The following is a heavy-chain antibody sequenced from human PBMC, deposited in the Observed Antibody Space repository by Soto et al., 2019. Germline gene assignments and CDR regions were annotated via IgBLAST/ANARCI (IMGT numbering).Heavy chain of an antibody. Sequence: EVQLVESGGGLVQPGRSLRLSCAASGFTFDDYAMHWVRGVPGKGLEWVSSISWNSNIIGYADSVKGRFTISRDNAKNSLYLQMNSLRPEDTALYYCAKGGPDGFCSGGRCYFDYWGQGTLVTVSS. V-gene: IGHV3-9*01. CDR1: GFTFDDYA. J-gene: IGHJ4*02. CDR2: ISWNSNII. CDR3: AKGGPDGFCSGGRCYFDY. D-gene: IGHD2-15*01.